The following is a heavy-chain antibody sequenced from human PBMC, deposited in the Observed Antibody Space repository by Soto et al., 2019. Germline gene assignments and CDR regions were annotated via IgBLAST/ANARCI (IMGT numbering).Heavy chain of an antibody. J-gene: IGHJ5*01. Sequence: GGSLRLSCAASGFTFGDYAMHWVRQTPGKGLAWVSAISWNRGSRAYADSVKGRFSISRDNAKNSLYLQMNSLRPEDTALYYCTKDPYQLMVYTFDFWGQGTQVTVSS. CDR2: ISWNRGSR. CDR3: TKDPYQLMVYTFDF. CDR1: GFTFGDYA. V-gene: IGHV3-9*01. D-gene: IGHD2-8*01.